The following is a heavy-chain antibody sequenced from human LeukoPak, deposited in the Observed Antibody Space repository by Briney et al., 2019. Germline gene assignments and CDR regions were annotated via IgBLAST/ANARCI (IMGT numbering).Heavy chain of an antibody. J-gene: IGHJ4*02. CDR3: ARVHGSGNFYYFDY. Sequence: GGSLRLSCAASGFTFSSYAMSWVRQAPGKGLEWVSAIIGSGSSTYYADSVKGRFTISRDNSKNTLYLQMNSLRAEDTAVYYCARVHGSGNFYYFDYWGQGTLVTVSS. CDR1: GFTFSSYA. CDR2: IIGSGSST. V-gene: IGHV3-23*01. D-gene: IGHD3-10*01.